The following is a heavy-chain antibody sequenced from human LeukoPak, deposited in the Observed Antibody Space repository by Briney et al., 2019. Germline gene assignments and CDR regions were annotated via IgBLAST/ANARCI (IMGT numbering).Heavy chain of an antibody. D-gene: IGHD4-17*01. Sequence: SETLSLTCNVSGGSIRSGPYYWGWIRQPPGKRLEWIGSIYYSGNTQYSPSLRSRVTISVDTSKNEFSLKLRSVTAADTAVYYCARLHDYGDYYADYWGQGTLVTVSS. CDR1: GGSIRSGPYY. V-gene: IGHV4-39*01. CDR2: IYYSGNT. CDR3: ARLHDYGDYYADY. J-gene: IGHJ4*02.